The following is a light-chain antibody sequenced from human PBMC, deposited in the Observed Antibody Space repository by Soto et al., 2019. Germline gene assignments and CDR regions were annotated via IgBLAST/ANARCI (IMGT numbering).Light chain of an antibody. CDR2: SHN. CDR1: RSNIGSNT. J-gene: IGLJ7*01. Sequence: QPVLTQPPSASGTPGQRVTISCFGSRSNIGSNTVNWYQQFPGTAPKLLIYSHNRRPSGVPDRFSGSKSGTSASLAISGLRSEDEADYYCAAWDDSLYGVVFGGGTQLTVL. V-gene: IGLV1-44*01. CDR3: AAWDDSLYGVV.